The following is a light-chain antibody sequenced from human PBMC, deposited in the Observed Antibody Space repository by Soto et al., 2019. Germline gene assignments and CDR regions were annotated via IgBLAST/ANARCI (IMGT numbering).Light chain of an antibody. Sequence: QPVLTQPASVSGSPGQSITISCTGTSSDLGTYNYVSWYQQYPDKAPKLIIYDVRNRPSEVSDRFSGSKSGDTASLIISGLQAEDEADYYCAAWDDSLRGYVFGTGTKLTVL. CDR3: AAWDDSLRGYV. CDR2: DVR. J-gene: IGLJ1*01. CDR1: SSDLGTYNY. V-gene: IGLV2-14*03.